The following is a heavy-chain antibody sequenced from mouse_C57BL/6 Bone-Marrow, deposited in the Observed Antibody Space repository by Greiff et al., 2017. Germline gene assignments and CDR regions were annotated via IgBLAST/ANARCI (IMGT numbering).Heavy chain of an antibody. CDR2: INYDGSST. J-gene: IGHJ2*01. V-gene: IGHV5-16*01. Sequence: EVMLVESEGGLVQPGSSMKLSCTASGFTFSDYYMAWVRQVPEKGLEWVANINYDGSSTYYLDSLKSRFIISRDNAKNILYLQMSSLKSEDTATYYCARDLNSSYDYWGQGTTLTVSS. CDR1: GFTFSDYY. CDR3: ARDLNSSYDY. D-gene: IGHD1-1*01.